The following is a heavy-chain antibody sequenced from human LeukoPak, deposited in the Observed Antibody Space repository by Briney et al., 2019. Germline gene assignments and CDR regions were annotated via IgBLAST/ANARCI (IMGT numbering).Heavy chain of an antibody. CDR1: GFSFDVFA. J-gene: IGHJ4*02. Sequence: TGGSLRLSCAASGFSFDVFAMNWVRQTPGNGLEWVSYISRTSSVILYSESVKGRFTVSRDNAKNSLYLEMNSLRVDDSAPYYCARDGINWADYWGQGTLVTVSS. D-gene: IGHD3-16*01. CDR2: ISRTSSVI. CDR3: ARDGINWADY. V-gene: IGHV3-48*01.